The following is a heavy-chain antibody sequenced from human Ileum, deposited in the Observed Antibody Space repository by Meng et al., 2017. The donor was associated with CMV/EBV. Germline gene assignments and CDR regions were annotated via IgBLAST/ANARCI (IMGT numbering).Heavy chain of an antibody. V-gene: IGHV3-21*01. D-gene: IGHD2/OR15-2a*01. CDR2: ISGTTTYT. J-gene: IGHJ6*02. CDR1: GFPFSAHN. CDR3: ARDIHGDYGNINCFAMDV. Sequence: ESLKISCAASGFPFSAHNMNWVRQAPGKGLEWVSSISGTTTYTYYAVSVKGRFTISRDNAKNSLYLQMNSLRAEDTAVYYCARDIHGDYGNINCFAMDVWGQGTTVTVSS.